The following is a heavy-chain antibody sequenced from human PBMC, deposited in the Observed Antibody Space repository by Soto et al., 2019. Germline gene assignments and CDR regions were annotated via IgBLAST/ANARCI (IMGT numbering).Heavy chain of an antibody. V-gene: IGHV3-73*01. CDR2: LRSAAENDAT. CDR1: GFTFSGST. Sequence: GGSLRLSCAASGFTFSGSTMHWVRQASGKGLEWVGRLRSAAENDATTYAASVKGRFAISRDDSKNTAYLQMDSLKTEDSAVYYCTRAAGPNTAIDYWGQGTLVTVSS. J-gene: IGHJ4*02. D-gene: IGHD6-25*01. CDR3: TRAAGPNTAIDY.